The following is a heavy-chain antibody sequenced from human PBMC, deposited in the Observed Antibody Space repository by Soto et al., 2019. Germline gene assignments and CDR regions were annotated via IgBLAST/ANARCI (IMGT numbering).Heavy chain of an antibody. D-gene: IGHD2-8*01. CDR1: GLTFSTTW. CDR3: ERDRGTNTLDY. CDR2: INQDGSAT. J-gene: IGHJ4*02. Sequence: PGGSLRLSCAVSGLTFSTTWMTWFRQSPGKVLEWLASINQDGSATYYVDSVKGRFTISRDNAKNSLYLQLNSLRAEDSATYYCERDRGTNTLDYWGQVPLVTXS. V-gene: IGHV3-7*03.